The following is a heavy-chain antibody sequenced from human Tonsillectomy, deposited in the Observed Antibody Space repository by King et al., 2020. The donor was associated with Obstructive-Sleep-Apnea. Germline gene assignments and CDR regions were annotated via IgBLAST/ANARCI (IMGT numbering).Heavy chain of an antibody. CDR3: ARAGLLTEGYY. CDR1: GFTFSSHW. J-gene: IGHJ4*02. D-gene: IGHD3-3*01. V-gene: IGHV3-74*01. CDR2: INDDGTST. Sequence: VQLVESGGGVVKPGGSLRLSCAASGFTFSSHWMHWVRQVPGKGLVWVSRINDDGTSTHYADSVRGRFTISRDNAKNTLYLQMSSLRVEDTAVYYCARAGLLTEGYYWGQGSLVAVSS.